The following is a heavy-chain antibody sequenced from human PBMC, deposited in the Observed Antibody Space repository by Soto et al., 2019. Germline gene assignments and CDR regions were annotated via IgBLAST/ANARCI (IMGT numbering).Heavy chain of an antibody. D-gene: IGHD2-8*02. CDR1: GGSFSGYY. V-gene: IGHV4-34*01. CDR2: INHSGST. J-gene: IGHJ4*02. CDR3: ARGQSSLLLDC. Sequence: QVQLQQWGAGLLKPSETLSLTCAVYGGSFSGYYWSWIRQPPGKGLEWIGEINHSGSTNYNPSLKGRVTISVDTSKNQFSLKRSSVTAADTAVSYCARGQSSLLLDCWGQGVLVTVSS.